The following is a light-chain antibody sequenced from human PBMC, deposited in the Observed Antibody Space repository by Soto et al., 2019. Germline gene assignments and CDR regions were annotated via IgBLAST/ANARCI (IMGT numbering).Light chain of an antibody. CDR3: RSRAGNNNVV. V-gene: IGLV2-8*01. Sequence: QSALTQPPSASGSPGQSVTISCTGTSSDVGGYNLVSWYQQHPGKAPKLMIYEVTKRPSGVPDRFSGSKSGNTASLTVSGLQAEDERDYYCRSRAGNNNVVFGTGTKLTVL. J-gene: IGLJ1*01. CDR2: EVT. CDR1: SSDVGGYNL.